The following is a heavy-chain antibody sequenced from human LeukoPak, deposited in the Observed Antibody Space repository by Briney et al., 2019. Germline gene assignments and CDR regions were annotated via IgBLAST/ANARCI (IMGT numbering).Heavy chain of an antibody. J-gene: IGHJ4*02. CDR2: ISSSSSYI. V-gene: IGHV3-21*01. Sequence: GGSLRLSCAASGFTFSSYAMSWVRQAPGKGLEWVSSISSSSSYIYYADSVKGRFTISRDNAKNSLYLQMNSLRAEDTAVYYCARQYCSSTSCYTWDYYFDYWGQGTLVTVSS. CDR3: ARQYCSSTSCYTWDYYFDY. CDR1: GFTFSSYA. D-gene: IGHD2-2*02.